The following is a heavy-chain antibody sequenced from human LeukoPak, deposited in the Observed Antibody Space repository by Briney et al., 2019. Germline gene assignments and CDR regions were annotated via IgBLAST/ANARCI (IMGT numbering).Heavy chain of an antibody. CDR2: IIPIFGTA. Sequence: SVKVSCKASGGTFSSYAISWVRQAPGQGLEWMGGIIPIFGTANYAQKFQGRVTITTDESTSTAYMELSSLRSEDTAVYYCASWELLHCYFDYWGQGTLVTVSS. D-gene: IGHD1-26*01. J-gene: IGHJ4*02. CDR3: ASWELLHCYFDY. V-gene: IGHV1-69*05. CDR1: GGTFSSYA.